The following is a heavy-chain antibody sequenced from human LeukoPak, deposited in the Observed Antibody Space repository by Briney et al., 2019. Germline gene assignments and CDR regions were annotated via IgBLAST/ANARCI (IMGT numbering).Heavy chain of an antibody. V-gene: IGHV4-34*01. CDR1: VGSFSGYY. J-gene: IGHJ4*02. CDR3: AREDRATTVTRRRYFDY. D-gene: IGHD4-17*01. CDR2: IYHTGAT. Sequence: PETLSLTCAVYVGSFSGYYWSWIRQPPGKGLEWIGSIYHTGATYYNPSLKSRVTLSVDTSKHQFSLKLSSVTAADTAVYYCAREDRATTVTRRRYFDYWGQGTLVTVSS.